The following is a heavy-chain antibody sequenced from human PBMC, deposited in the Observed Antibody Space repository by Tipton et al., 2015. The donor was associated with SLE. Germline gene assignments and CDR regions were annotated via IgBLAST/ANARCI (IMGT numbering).Heavy chain of an antibody. CDR2: ISNSGYTV. V-gene: IGHV3-11*01. D-gene: IGHD2-15*01. Sequence: SLRLSCEASGFIFSDYYMSWIRQAPGKGLEWISYISNSGYTVYYADSVKGRFTLSRDNAKNSLYLQMNSLRPEDTAVYFYARGLTYCSDGTCYSDWFDSWGQGTLVTVSS. J-gene: IGHJ5*01. CDR3: ARGLTYCSDGTCYSDWFDS. CDR1: GFIFSDYY.